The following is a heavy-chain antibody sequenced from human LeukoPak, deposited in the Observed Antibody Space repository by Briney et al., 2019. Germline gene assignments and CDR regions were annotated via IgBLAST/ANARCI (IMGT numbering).Heavy chain of an antibody. D-gene: IGHD3-22*01. CDR1: GGSISSGGYY. V-gene: IGHV4-31*03. J-gene: IGHJ3*02. CDR2: IYYSGST. Sequence: SQTLSLTCTVSGGSISSGGYYWSWIRQHPGKGLEWIGYIYYSGSTYYNPSLKSRVTISVDTSKNQFSLKLSFVTAADTAVYYCARVSGSGYYLDAFDIWGQGTMVTVSS. CDR3: ARVSGSGYYLDAFDI.